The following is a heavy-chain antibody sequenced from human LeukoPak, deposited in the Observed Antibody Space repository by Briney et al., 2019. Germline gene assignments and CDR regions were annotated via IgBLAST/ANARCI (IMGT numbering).Heavy chain of an antibody. CDR3: ARELGALWFGYFDY. D-gene: IGHD3-10*01. CDR1: GGSISSYY. J-gene: IGHJ4*02. CDR2: IYTSGST. Sequence: ASETLSLTCTVSGGSISSYYWSWIRQPAGKGLEWIGRIYTSGSTNYNPSLKSRVTMSVDTSKNQFSLKLSSVTAADTAVYYCARELGALWFGYFDYWGQGTLVTVSS. V-gene: IGHV4-4*07.